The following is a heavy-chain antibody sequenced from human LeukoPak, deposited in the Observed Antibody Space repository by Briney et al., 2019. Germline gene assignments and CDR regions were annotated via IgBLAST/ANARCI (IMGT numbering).Heavy chain of an antibody. Sequence: GGSLRLSCAASGFTFSSYAMGWVRQAPGKGLEWVSAISGSGGSTYYADSVKGRFTISRDNSKNTLYLQMNSLRAEDTAVYYCAKDIVVVVAATTRFDPWGQGTLVTVSS. V-gene: IGHV3-23*01. CDR3: AKDIVVVVAATTRFDP. J-gene: IGHJ5*02. CDR2: ISGSGGST. D-gene: IGHD2-15*01. CDR1: GFTFSSYA.